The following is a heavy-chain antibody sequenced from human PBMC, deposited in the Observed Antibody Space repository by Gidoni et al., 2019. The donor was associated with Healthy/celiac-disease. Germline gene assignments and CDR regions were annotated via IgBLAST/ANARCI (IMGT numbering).Heavy chain of an antibody. Sequence: QVQLVESGGGVVQPGRSLRLSCAASGFTFSSYGMHWVRQAPGKGLEWVAVIWYDGSNKYYADSVKGRFTISRDNSKNTLYLQMNSLRAEDTAVYYCARDFSQWIQLWRVFDYWGQGTLVTVSS. D-gene: IGHD5-18*01. CDR2: IWYDGSNK. J-gene: IGHJ4*02. CDR1: GFTFSSYG. CDR3: ARDFSQWIQLWRVFDY. V-gene: IGHV3-33*01.